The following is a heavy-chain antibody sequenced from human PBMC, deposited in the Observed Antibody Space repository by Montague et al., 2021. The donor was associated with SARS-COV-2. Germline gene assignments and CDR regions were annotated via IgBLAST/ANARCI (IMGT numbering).Heavy chain of an antibody. CDR2: IYYSGST. J-gene: IGHJ6*03. Sequence: TLSLTCTVSGGSISSGGYYWSWIRQHPGKGLEWIGYIYYSGSTYYNPSLKSRVTISVDTSKNQFSLKLSSVTAADTAVYYCARDVAAASPPPAHYYYMDVWGKGTTVTVSS. CDR1: GGSISSGGYY. CDR3: ARDVAAASPPPAHYYYMDV. V-gene: IGHV4-31*03. D-gene: IGHD6-6*01.